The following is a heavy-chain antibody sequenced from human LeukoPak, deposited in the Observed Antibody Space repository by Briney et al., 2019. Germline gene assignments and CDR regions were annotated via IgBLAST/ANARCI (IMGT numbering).Heavy chain of an antibody. CDR3: VKRRYDSSGYSDY. CDR2: ISYDGSNK. CDR1: GFTFSSYA. Sequence: GGSLRLSCAASGFTFSSYAMHWVRQAPGKGLEWVAVISYDGSNKYYADSVKGRFTISRDNSQNTLYLQMNSLRAEDTAVYYCVKRRYDSSGYSDYWGQGTLVTVSS. V-gene: IGHV3-30-3*01. J-gene: IGHJ4*02. D-gene: IGHD3-22*01.